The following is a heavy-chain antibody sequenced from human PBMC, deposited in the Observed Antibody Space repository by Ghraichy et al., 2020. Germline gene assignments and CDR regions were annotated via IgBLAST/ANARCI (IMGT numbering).Heavy chain of an antibody. Sequence: SETLSLTCTVSGDSINSYYCSWIRQPPGKGLEWTGDIYSSGRTIYNPSLRSRLSMSVDTSENQISLELSSVTAADTAVYFCARRSSHPNIDFKFDYWGQGILVTVSS. V-gene: IGHV4-4*09. D-gene: IGHD3-3*01. CDR2: IYSSGRT. CDR1: GDSINSYY. J-gene: IGHJ4*02. CDR3: ARRSSHPNIDFKFDY.